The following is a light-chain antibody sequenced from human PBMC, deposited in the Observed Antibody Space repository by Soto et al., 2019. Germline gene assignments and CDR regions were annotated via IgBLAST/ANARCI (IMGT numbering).Light chain of an antibody. CDR2: KAS. CDR3: QQYNSL. J-gene: IGKJ1*01. Sequence: DIPMTQSPSTLSASVGDRVTITCRASQSIGSWLAWYQQKPGKAPKLLIYKASTLESGVPSRFSGSGSGTEFTLTITSLQPDDFATYYCQQYNSLFGQGTKVEIK. CDR1: QSIGSW. V-gene: IGKV1-5*03.